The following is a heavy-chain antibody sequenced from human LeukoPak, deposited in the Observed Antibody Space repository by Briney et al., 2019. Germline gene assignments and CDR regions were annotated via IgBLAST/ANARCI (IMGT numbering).Heavy chain of an antibody. CDR1: GFTVSSNY. Sequence: GGSLRLSCAASGFTVSSNYMSWVRQAPGKGLEWVSVIYSGGSTYYADSVKGRFTISRDNSKNTLYLQMNSLRAEDTAVYYCARDGYRRYYDISGGMDVWGPGTTVTVSS. D-gene: IGHD3-9*01. V-gene: IGHV3-66*01. CDR2: IYSGGST. J-gene: IGHJ6*02. CDR3: ARDGYRRYYDISGGMDV.